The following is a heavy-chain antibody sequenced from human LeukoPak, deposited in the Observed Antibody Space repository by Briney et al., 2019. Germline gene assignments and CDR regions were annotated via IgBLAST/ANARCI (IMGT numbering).Heavy chain of an antibody. V-gene: IGHV3-53*01. J-gene: IGHJ4*02. Sequence: GGSLRLSCAASGFTVSSNYMSWVRQAPGKGLEWVSVIYSGGSTYYADSVKGRFTISRDNSKNTLYLQMNSLRAEDTAVYYCARGFGNYDSSGYYGDSDYWGQGTLVTVSS. D-gene: IGHD3-22*01. CDR1: GFTVSSNY. CDR3: ARGFGNYDSSGYYGDSDY. CDR2: IYSGGST.